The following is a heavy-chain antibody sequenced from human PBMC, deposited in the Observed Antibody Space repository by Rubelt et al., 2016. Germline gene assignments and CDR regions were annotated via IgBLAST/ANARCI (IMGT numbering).Heavy chain of an antibody. Sequence: QVQLQQWGAGLLKPSETLSLTCAVYGGSFSGYYWSWIRQPPGKGLEWIGEINHSGSTTYNPSLKSRVTISVDTSKNQFSLKLSPVTAADTAVYYGASRYQLLPPLIWGQGTMVTVSS. CDR3: ASRYQLLPPLI. V-gene: IGHV4-34*01. J-gene: IGHJ3*02. D-gene: IGHD2-2*01. CDR2: INHSGST. CDR1: GGSFSGYY.